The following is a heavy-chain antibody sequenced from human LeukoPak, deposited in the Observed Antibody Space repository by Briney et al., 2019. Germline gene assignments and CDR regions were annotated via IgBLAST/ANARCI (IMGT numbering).Heavy chain of an antibody. J-gene: IGHJ4*02. CDR1: GGSVSSGSYY. CDR2: IYYSGST. Sequence: PSETLSLTCTVSGGSVSSGSYYWSWIRQPPGKGLEWIGYIYYSGSTNYNPSLKSRVTTSVDTSKNQFSLKLSSVTAADTAVYYCARSGDDSDLGIVGATVDYWGQGTLVTVSS. CDR3: ARSGDDSDLGIVGATVDY. D-gene: IGHD1-26*01. V-gene: IGHV4-61*01.